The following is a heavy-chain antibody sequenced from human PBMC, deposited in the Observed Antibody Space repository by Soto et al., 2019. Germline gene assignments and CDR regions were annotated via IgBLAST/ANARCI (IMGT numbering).Heavy chain of an antibody. CDR2: ISGSGGST. CDR3: AKVRIVVVPAANWNFDY. J-gene: IGHJ4*02. D-gene: IGHD2-2*01. Sequence: GGSLRLSCAASGFTFSSYAMSWVRQAPGKGLEWVSAISGSGGSTYYADSVKGRFTISRDNSKNTLYLQMNSLRAEDTAVYYCAKVRIVVVPAANWNFDYWGQGTLVTVSS. CDR1: GFTFSSYA. V-gene: IGHV3-23*01.